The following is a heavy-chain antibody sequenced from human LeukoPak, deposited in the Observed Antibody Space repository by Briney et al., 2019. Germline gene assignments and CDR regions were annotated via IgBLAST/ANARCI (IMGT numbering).Heavy chain of an antibody. CDR3: AKARDSSAWRTSYYFDY. D-gene: IGHD6-19*01. V-gene: IGHV3-23*01. CDR2: ISGSGGST. CDR1: GFTFSSYA. J-gene: IGHJ4*02. Sequence: GGSLRLSCAASGFTFSSYAMSWVRQAPGKGLEWVSAISGSGGSTYYADSVKGRFTISRDNSKNTLYLQMNSLRAEDTAVYYCAKARDSSAWRTSYYFDYWGQGTLVTVSS.